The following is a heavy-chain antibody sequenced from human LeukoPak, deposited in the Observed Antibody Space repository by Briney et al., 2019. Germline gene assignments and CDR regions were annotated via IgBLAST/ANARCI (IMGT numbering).Heavy chain of an antibody. CDR3: AKGGRAKTVTTVGLDY. Sequence: GGSLRLSCAASGFTFSSYGMSWVRQAPGKGLEWVSAISGSGGSTYYADSVKGRFTISRDNSKNTLYLQMNSLRAEDTAVYYCAKGGRAKTVTTVGLDYWGQGTLVTVSS. J-gene: IGHJ4*02. CDR1: GFTFSSYG. CDR2: ISGSGGST. V-gene: IGHV3-23*01. D-gene: IGHD4-17*01.